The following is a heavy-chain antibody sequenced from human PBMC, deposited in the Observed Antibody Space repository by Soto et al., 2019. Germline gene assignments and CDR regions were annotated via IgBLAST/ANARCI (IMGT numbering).Heavy chain of an antibody. D-gene: IGHD3-10*01. CDR2: INPNSGGT. Sequence: QVQLVQSGAEVKKPGASVKVSCKASGYTFTGYYMHWVRQAPGQGLEWMGWINPNSGGTNYAQKFQGWVTMTRDTSISTPSMELSRLRSDDTAVYYCARDHLYGSGSYYNRYFDYWGQGTLVTVSS. CDR1: GYTFTGYY. V-gene: IGHV1-2*04. CDR3: ARDHLYGSGSYYNRYFDY. J-gene: IGHJ4*02.